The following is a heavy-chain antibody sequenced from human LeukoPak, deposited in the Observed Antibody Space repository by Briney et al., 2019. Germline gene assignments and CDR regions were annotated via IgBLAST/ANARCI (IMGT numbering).Heavy chain of an antibody. CDR3: AKSGYYYGSGSYHDAFDI. J-gene: IGHJ3*02. V-gene: IGHV3-23*01. D-gene: IGHD3-10*01. CDR1: GFTFSSYA. CDR2: ISGSGGST. Sequence: QPGGSLRLSCAASGFTFSSYAMSWVRQAPGKGLEWVSAISGSGGSTYYADSVKGRFTISRDNSKNTLYLRMNSLRAEDTAVYYCAKSGYYYGSGSYHDAFDIWGQGTMVTVSS.